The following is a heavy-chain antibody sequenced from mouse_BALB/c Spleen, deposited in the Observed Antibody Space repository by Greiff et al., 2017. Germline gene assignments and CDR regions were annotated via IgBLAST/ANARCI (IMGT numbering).Heavy chain of an antibody. J-gene: IGHJ4*01. CDR1: GFTFSSFG. CDR3: ARYGNPYAMDY. Sequence: VQLVESGGGLVQPGGSRKLSCAASGFTFSSFGMHWVRQAPEKGLEWVACISSGSSTIYYADTVKGRFTISRDNPKNTLFLQMTSLRSEDTAMYYCARYGNPYAMDYWGQGTSVTVSS. CDR2: ISSGSSTI. V-gene: IGHV5-17*02. D-gene: IGHD2-1*01.